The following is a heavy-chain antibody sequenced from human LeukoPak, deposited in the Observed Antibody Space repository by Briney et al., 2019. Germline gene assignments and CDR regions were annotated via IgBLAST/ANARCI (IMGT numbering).Heavy chain of an antibody. CDR1: GYTFTDYY. V-gene: IGHV1-2*02. Sequence: ASVKVSCKTSGYTFTDYYLHWVRQAPGQGLEWMGWINAKNGGTKSPQQFQGRVTMTRDTSISTAYMELSSLTSDDTAVYYCAKDIRDANWGQGTLVTVSS. CDR2: INAKNGGT. CDR3: AKDIRDAN. J-gene: IGHJ3*01.